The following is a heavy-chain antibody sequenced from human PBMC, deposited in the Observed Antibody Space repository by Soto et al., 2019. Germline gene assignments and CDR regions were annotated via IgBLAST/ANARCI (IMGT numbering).Heavy chain of an antibody. D-gene: IGHD6-13*01. J-gene: IGHJ3*02. CDR3: AKLWGLKAAAGDPDAFDI. CDR1: EFTFSSYG. CDR2: ISYGGSNK. V-gene: IGHV3-30*18. Sequence: PGGSLRLSCAASEFTFSSYGMHWVRQAPGKGLEWVAVISYGGSNKYFADSVKGRFTISRDNPKNTLYLQMNSLRAEDTAVYFCAKLWGLKAAAGDPDAFDIWGQGTMLTVSS.